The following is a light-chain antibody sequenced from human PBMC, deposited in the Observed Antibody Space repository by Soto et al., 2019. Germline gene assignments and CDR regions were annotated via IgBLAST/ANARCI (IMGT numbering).Light chain of an antibody. Sequence: EIVMTQSPVTLTVSPGERATLYCRASQSISSNLAWHQQKPGQAPRLLIYGASTRATGIPDRFSGSGSGTEFTLTISSLQSEDLAVYYCQQFNNWPWTFGQGDQGGYQ. V-gene: IGKV3-15*01. CDR3: QQFNNWPWT. J-gene: IGKJ1*01. CDR1: QSISSN. CDR2: GAS.